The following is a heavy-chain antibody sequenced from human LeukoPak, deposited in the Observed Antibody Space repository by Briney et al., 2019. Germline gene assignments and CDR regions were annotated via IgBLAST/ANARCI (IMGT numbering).Heavy chain of an antibody. J-gene: IGHJ4*02. CDR2: IIPIFGTA. CDR3: ARDRRVYSSSAAFDY. CDR1: GGTFSSYA. V-gene: IGHV1-69*06. Sequence: ASVKVSCKASGGTFSSYAISWVRQAPGQGLEWMGGIIPIFGTANYAQKFQGRVTITADKSTSTAYMELSSLRSEDTAVYYCARDRRVYSSSAAFDYWGQGTLVTVSS. D-gene: IGHD6-6*01.